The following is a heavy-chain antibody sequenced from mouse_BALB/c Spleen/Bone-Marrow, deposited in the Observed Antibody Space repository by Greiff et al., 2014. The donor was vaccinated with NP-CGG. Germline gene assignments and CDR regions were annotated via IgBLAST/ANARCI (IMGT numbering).Heavy chain of an antibody. D-gene: IGHD1-1*01. CDR2: IDPANGNT. Sequence: VQLQQSGAELVKPGASVKLSCTASGFNIKDTYMHWVKQRPEQGLEWIGRIDPANGNTKYDPKFQGKATITADTSSYTAYLQLSSLTSEDTAVYYCARYDYGWYFYVWGAGTTVTVSS. V-gene: IGHV14-3*02. J-gene: IGHJ1*01. CDR1: GFNIKDTY. CDR3: ARYDYGWYFYV.